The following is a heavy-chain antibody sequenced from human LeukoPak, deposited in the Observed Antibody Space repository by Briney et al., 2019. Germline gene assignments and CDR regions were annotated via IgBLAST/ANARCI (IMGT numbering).Heavy chain of an antibody. J-gene: IGHJ4*02. CDR3: AKGSAPLIEPPTYYFDY. Sequence: PGGSLRLSCAASGFTFSSYGMSWVRQAPGKGLEWVSAISGSGGSTYYADSVKGRFTISRDNSKNTLYLQMNSLRAEDTAVYYCAKGSAPLIEPPTYYFDYWGQGTLVTVSS. V-gene: IGHV3-23*01. CDR2: ISGSGGST. D-gene: IGHD2/OR15-2a*01. CDR1: GFTFSSYG.